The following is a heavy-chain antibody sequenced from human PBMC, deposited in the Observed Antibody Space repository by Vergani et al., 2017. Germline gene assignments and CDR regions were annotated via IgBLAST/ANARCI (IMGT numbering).Heavy chain of an antibody. CDR2: IYYSGST. V-gene: IGHV4-39*01. CDR1: GGSISSSSYY. D-gene: IGHD2-2*01. CDR3: ARRPDPNGKVVPDDPRGDP. Sequence: QLQLQESGPGLVKPSETLSLTCTVSGGSISSSSYYWGWIRQPPGKGLEWIGSIYYSGSTYYNPSLKSRVTISVDTSKNQFSLKLSSVTAADTAVYYCARRPDPNGKVVPDDPRGDPWGQGTLVTVSS. J-gene: IGHJ5*02.